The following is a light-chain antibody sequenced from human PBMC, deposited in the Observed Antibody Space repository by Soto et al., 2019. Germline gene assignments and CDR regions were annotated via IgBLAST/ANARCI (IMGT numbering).Light chain of an antibody. CDR3: CSYAGRYTYV. J-gene: IGLJ1*01. V-gene: IGLV2-11*01. Sequence: QSVLTQPRSVSGSPGQSVTISCTGTSSDVGGYNYVSWYQQDPGKAPKLMIYDVSKRPSGVPDRFSGSKSGNTASLTISGRQAEDEADYFCCSYAGRYTYVFGTGTKVTVL. CDR2: DVS. CDR1: SSDVGGYNY.